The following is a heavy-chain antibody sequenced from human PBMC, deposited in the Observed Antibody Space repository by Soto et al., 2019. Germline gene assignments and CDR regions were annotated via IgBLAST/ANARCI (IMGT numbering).Heavy chain of an antibody. V-gene: IGHV4-39*01. Sequence: ASGTPSLPSTVSGGSINSSSYHWGWVRQPPGKGLEWIGSIYYSGNTFYNPSLKSRVTISVDTSKNQFSLRLSSVTAADTAVFYCARVNILATRLDSWGQGTLVTVSS. CDR1: GGSINSSSYH. J-gene: IGHJ4*02. D-gene: IGHD5-12*01. CDR2: IYYSGNT. CDR3: ARVNILATRLDS.